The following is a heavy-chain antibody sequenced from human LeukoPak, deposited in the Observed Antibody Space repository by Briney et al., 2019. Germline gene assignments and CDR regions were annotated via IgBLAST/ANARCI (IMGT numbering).Heavy chain of an antibody. CDR3: AILEMATMDY. D-gene: IGHD5-24*01. V-gene: IGHV5-10-1*01. CDR1: GYXXTXYW. CDR2: XDPSXSYX. Sequence: GESLKISCKGSGYXXTXYWISXVXXXPGXXXXXXXRXDPSXSYXNHSPSFQGHVTISADKSISTAYLQWSSLKASXTAMYYCAILEMATMDYWGQGTLVTVSS. J-gene: IGHJ4*02.